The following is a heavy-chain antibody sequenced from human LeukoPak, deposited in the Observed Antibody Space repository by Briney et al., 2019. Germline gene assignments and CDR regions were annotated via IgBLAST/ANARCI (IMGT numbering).Heavy chain of an antibody. Sequence: SETLSLTCTASGGSISSYYWSWIRQPAGKGLEWIGRIHTSGGTNYNPSLKSRVTISVDKSKNQVSLKLNSVIVADTAVYYCARVNSGYDSSLWFDPWGQGTLVTVSS. J-gene: IGHJ5*02. CDR3: ARVNSGYDSSLWFDP. CDR1: GGSISSYY. D-gene: IGHD5-12*01. V-gene: IGHV4-4*07. CDR2: IHTSGGT.